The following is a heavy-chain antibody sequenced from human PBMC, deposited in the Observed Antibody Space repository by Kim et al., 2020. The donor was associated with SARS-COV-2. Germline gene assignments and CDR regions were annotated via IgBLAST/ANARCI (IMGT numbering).Heavy chain of an antibody. Sequence: SPSLKSRVTISVYTSKNQFSLKLSSVTAADTAVYYCARGSAWSQPYGMDVWGQGTTVTVSS. CDR3: ARGSAWSQPYGMDV. J-gene: IGHJ6*02. V-gene: IGHV4-59*09. D-gene: IGHD2-8*02.